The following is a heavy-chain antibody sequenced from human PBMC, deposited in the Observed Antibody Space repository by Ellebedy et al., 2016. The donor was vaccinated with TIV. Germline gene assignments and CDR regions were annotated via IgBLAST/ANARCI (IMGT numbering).Heavy chain of an antibody. CDR3: AKRAQISSHGLDI. CDR1: GFTFSSYG. J-gene: IGHJ3*02. CDR2: IGYDGIKK. V-gene: IGHV3-30*02. Sequence: GESLKISCAASGFTFSSYGIHWVRRAPGKGLEWVASIGYDGIKKSYADSVKGRINISRDNSKNTVDLQVNSLRAEDTAVYYCAKRAQISSHGLDIWGQGTMVTVSS. D-gene: IGHD4-17*01.